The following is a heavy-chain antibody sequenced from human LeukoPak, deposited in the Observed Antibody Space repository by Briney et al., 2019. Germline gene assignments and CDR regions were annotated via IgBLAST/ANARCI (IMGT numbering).Heavy chain of an antibody. J-gene: IGHJ2*01. CDR2: INPNSGGT. CDR1: GYTFTGYY. V-gene: IGHV1-2*02. Sequence: ASVKVSCKASGYTFTGYYMHWVRQAPGQGLEWMGWINPNSGGTNYAQKFQGRVTMTRDTSISTAYMELSRLGSDDTAVYYCARDAGYSYGALGWYFDLWGRGTLVTISS. CDR3: ARDAGYSYGALGWYFDL. D-gene: IGHD5-18*01.